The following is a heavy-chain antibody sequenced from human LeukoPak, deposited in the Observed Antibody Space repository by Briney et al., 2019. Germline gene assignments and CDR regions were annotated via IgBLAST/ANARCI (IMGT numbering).Heavy chain of an antibody. J-gene: IGHJ4*02. Sequence: PSETLSLTCAVYGGSFSGYYWIWIRQPPGKGLEWIGDINHSGSTNYNPSLKSRVTISVDTSKNQFSLKLSSVTAADTAVYYCARSRHYYDSSGQLTFDYWGQGTLVTVSS. V-gene: IGHV4-34*01. CDR1: GGSFSGYY. D-gene: IGHD3-22*01. CDR2: INHSGST. CDR3: ARSRHYYDSSGQLTFDY.